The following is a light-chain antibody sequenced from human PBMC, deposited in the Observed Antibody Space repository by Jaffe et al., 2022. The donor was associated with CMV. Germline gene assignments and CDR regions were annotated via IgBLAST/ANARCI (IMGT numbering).Light chain of an antibody. J-gene: IGKJ2*01. CDR2: KVS. V-gene: IGKV2-30*02. Sequence: DVVMTQSPLSLPVTLGQPASISCRSSQSVGHLNWFQQRPGQSPRRLIYKVSNRDSGVPDRFSGSGSGTDFTLKISRVEAEDVGVYYCMQGSHWFTFGQGTKLEI. CDR3: MQGSHWFT. CDR1: QSVGH.